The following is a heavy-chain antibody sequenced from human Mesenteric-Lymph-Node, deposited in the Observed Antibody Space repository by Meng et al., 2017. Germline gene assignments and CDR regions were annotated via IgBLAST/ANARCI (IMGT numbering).Heavy chain of an antibody. Sequence: GESLKISCAVSGFTFSNYNINWVRQAPGKGLEWVSSISSSSSYIYYADSVKGRFTISRDNSKNTLYLQMNSLRSEDTAVYYCARGPVGGYYFDYWGQGTLVTVSS. CDR2: ISSSSSYI. CDR3: ARGPVGGYYFDY. D-gene: IGHD3-16*01. CDR1: GFTFSNYN. V-gene: IGHV3-21*01. J-gene: IGHJ4*02.